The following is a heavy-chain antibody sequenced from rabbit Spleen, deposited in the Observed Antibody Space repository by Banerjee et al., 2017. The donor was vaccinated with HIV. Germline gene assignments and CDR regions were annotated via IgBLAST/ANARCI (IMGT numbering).Heavy chain of an antibody. CDR2: INIVTGKS. CDR3: ARDGIGSSDYYYYGMDL. V-gene: IGHV1S45*01. D-gene: IGHD8-1*01. CDR1: GVSFSDKDV. J-gene: IGHJ6*01. Sequence: EQLEESGGGLVKPEGSLTLTCKASGVSFSDKDVMCWVRQAPGKGLEWISCINIVTGKSVYASWAKGRFTISKTSSSTVDLKMTSLTAADTATYFCARDGIGSSDYYYYGMDLWGPGTLVTVS.